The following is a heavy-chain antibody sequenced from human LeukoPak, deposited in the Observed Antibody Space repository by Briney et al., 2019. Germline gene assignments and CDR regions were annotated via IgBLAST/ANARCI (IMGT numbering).Heavy chain of an antibody. D-gene: IGHD7-27*01. J-gene: IGHJ4*02. CDR3: ARVCGWRCCSFNWGWADY. Sequence: PGGSLRLSCAASGFTFSSYSMNWVRQAPGKGLEWVSSISSSSSYIYYADSVKGRFTISRDNAKNSLYLQMNSLRAEDTAVYYCARVCGWRCCSFNWGWADYWGQGTLVTVSS. CDR1: GFTFSSYS. CDR2: ISSSSSYI. V-gene: IGHV3-21*01.